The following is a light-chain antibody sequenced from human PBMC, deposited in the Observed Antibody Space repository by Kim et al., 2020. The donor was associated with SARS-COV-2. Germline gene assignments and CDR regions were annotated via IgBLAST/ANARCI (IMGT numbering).Light chain of an antibody. Sequence: LSPGERAPLSCRASQSLARNALAWYQQRPGQSPRPLIYDASRRATGIPERFSGSGSGTDFTLTISRLESEDFAVYYCQHYGGSATFGQGTRLEIK. CDR1: QSLARNA. V-gene: IGKV3-20*01. CDR3: QHYGGSAT. J-gene: IGKJ5*01. CDR2: DAS.